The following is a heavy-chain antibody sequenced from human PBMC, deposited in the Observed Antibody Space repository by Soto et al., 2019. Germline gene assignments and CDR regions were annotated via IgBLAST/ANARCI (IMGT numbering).Heavy chain of an antibody. Sequence: EVLLLESGGGLVQPGGSLRLSCEASGFSFSSFAMNWVRQAPGKGLEWVSAIGDSGASTYYADSVKGRFTISRDNSRNTLYLPLNSLSAYDTAVYYCAKGVELDVWGNGTTVTVSS. D-gene: IGHD1-26*01. CDR3: AKGVELDV. J-gene: IGHJ6*04. V-gene: IGHV3-23*01. CDR1: GFSFSSFA. CDR2: IGDSGAST.